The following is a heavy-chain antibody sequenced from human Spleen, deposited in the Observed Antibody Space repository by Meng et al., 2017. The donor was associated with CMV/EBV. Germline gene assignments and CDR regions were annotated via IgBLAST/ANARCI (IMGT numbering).Heavy chain of an antibody. V-gene: IGHV3-48*03. J-gene: IGHJ3*02. CDR3: ARTRTPFAFDI. D-gene: IGHD2/OR15-2a*01. CDR2: ISNSGGSV. CDR1: GFAFSSDE. Sequence: GGSLRLSCAASGFAFSSDEMNWVRQAPGKGLEWVSYISNSGGSVYYADSVKGRLTISRDNAKSSLYLQMNSLRAEDTAVYYCARTRTPFAFDIWGQGTTVTVSS.